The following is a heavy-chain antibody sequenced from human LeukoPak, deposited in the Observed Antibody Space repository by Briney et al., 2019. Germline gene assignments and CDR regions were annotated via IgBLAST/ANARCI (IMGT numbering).Heavy chain of an antibody. Sequence: ASVKVSCKASGGTFSSYAISWVRQAPGQGLEWMGGIIPIFGTANYAQKFQGGVTITADESTSTAYMELSSLRSEDTAVYYCARDSVRRGISGWSDPWGQGTLVTVSS. J-gene: IGHJ5*02. CDR3: ARDSVRRGISGWSDP. V-gene: IGHV1-69*13. CDR2: IIPIFGTA. D-gene: IGHD3-16*01. CDR1: GGTFSSYA.